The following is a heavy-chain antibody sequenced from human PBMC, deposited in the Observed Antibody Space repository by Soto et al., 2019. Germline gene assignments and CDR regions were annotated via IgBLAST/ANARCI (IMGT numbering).Heavy chain of an antibody. V-gene: IGHV4-30-2*01. J-gene: IGHJ4*02. CDR3: PRGARGKFDS. CDR2: AYHSGRM. CDR1: GYSISSGGYS. D-gene: IGHD3-16*01. Sequence: QLQLQESGSELLKPSQTLSLTCAVSGYSISSGGYSWGWIRQPPGEGLEWIGHAYHSGRMYYTQSLKSRVTISVDRSKNQFSLKVTSVTAADTAVYYCPRGARGKFDSWGQGIMVNVSS.